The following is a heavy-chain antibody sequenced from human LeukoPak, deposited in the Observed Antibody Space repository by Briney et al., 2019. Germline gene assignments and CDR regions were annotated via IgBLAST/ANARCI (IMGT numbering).Heavy chain of an antibody. CDR2: IYHSGST. CDR1: GGSISSSNW. V-gene: IGHV4-4*02. D-gene: IGHD3-10*01. CDR3: ARDTHYYGSGSYFSFDY. J-gene: IGHJ4*02. Sequence: PSETLSLTCAVSGGSISSSNWWSWVRQPPGKGLEWIGEIYHSGSTNYNPSLKSRVTISVDKSKNQFSLKLSSVTAADTAVYYCARDTHYYGSGSYFSFDYWGQGTLVTVSS.